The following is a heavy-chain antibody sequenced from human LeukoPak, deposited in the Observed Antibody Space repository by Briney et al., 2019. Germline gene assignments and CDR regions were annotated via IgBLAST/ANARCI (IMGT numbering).Heavy chain of an antibody. CDR3: ARLMGATGNYYYGMDV. D-gene: IGHD1-26*01. CDR2: IYPGDSDT. V-gene: IGHV5-51*01. Sequence: GESLKISCKGSGYIFTSYWIGWVRQLPGKGLEWMGIIYPGDSDTRYSPSFQGQVTISADKSISTAYLQWSSLKASDTAMYYCARLMGATGNYYYGMDVWGQGTTVTVSS. J-gene: IGHJ6*02. CDR1: GYIFTSYW.